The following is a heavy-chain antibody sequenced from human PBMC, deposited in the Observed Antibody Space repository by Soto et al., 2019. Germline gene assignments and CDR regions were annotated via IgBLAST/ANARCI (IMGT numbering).Heavy chain of an antibody. CDR1: GGSISSYY. CDR3: ARARNYGDQDY. D-gene: IGHD4-17*01. V-gene: IGHV4-59*01. Sequence: SDTLSLTCTVSGGSISSYYWSWIRQPPGKGLEWIGYIYYSGSTNYNPSLKSRVTISVDTSKNQFSLKLSSVTAADTAVYYCARARNYGDQDYWGPGTLVTVSS. CDR2: IYYSGST. J-gene: IGHJ4*02.